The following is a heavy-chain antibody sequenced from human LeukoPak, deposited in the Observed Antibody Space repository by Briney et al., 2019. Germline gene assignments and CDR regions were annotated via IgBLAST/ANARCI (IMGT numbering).Heavy chain of an antibody. CDR2: IFYSGST. J-gene: IGHJ5*02. CDR1: GDSISGHY. D-gene: IGHD3-22*01. CDR3: AKHLTNAYYDMIWFDP. V-gene: IGHV4-59*11. Sequence: SETLSLTCSVSGDSISGHYWSWIRQPPGKGLEWIGYIFYSGSTSYNPSLRSRVTISVDMSKNQFSLKLSSATAADTAVYYCAKHLTNAYYDMIWFDPWGQGTLVTVSS.